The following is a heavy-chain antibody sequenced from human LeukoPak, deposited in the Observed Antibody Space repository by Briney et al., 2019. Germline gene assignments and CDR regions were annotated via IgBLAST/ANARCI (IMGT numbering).Heavy chain of an antibody. V-gene: IGHV3-43D*04. Sequence: GWSVRLSCAASGFTFDDYAMHWVRQAPGKGLEWVSLISGDLGSTYYADSVKGRFTISRDNSKNSLYLQMNSLRAEDTALYYCAKDGGKTYYYGSGSPPAYYYYMDVWGKGNTVNVSS. CDR3: AKDGGKTYYYGSGSPPAYYYYMDV. J-gene: IGHJ6*03. D-gene: IGHD3-10*01. CDR2: ISGDLGST. CDR1: GFTFDDYA.